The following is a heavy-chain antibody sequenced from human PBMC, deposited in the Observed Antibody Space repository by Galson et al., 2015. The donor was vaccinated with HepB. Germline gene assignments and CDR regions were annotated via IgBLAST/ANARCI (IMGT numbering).Heavy chain of an antibody. Sequence: SLRLSCAVSGFTFSTYGIHWVRQAPGKGLEWVAVISYDANTKSYADSVQDRFTISRDNSKNTLYLQMNSLRAEDTAVYYCAKETVGGGGFDYWGQGTLVSVSS. V-gene: IGHV3-30*18. D-gene: IGHD1-14*01. CDR2: ISYDANTK. CDR3: AKETVGGGGFDY. CDR1: GFTFSTYG. J-gene: IGHJ4*02.